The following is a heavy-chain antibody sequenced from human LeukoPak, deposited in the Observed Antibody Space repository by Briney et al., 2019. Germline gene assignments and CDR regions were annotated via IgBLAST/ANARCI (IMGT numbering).Heavy chain of an antibody. Sequence: GGSLRLSCVASGFTFTKCAMSWIRQAPGKGLEWVAIITATGDTAYYADSVKGRFTISRDNSKNTLYLQMNSLRAEDTAVYYCAKPNSDGYNSFYFDYWGQGTLVTVSS. V-gene: IGHV3-23*01. CDR3: AKPNSDGYNSFYFDY. CDR1: GFTFTKCA. D-gene: IGHD5-12*01. J-gene: IGHJ4*02. CDR2: ITATGDTA.